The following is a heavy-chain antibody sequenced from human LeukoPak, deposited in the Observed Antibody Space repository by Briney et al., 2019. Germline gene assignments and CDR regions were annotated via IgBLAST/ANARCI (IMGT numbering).Heavy chain of an antibody. CDR1: GYTFTGYY. J-gene: IGHJ4*02. CDR3: VRSGYNWGFDY. V-gene: IGHV1-2*02. D-gene: IGHD1-1*01. Sequence: ASVKVSCKASGYTFTGYYMHWVRQAPGQGLEWLGWINSNSGGTNYGQKFQGRVTMTRDTSISTAYLELSRLRSDDTAVYYCVRSGYNWGFDYWGQGTLVTVSS. CDR2: INSNSGGT.